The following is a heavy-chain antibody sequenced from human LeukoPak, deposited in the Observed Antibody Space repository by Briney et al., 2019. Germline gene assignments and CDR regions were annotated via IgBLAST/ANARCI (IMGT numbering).Heavy chain of an antibody. V-gene: IGHV3-30-3*01. CDR2: ISYDGSNK. CDR1: GFTFSSYA. CDR3: AKDPYGYNSYYFDY. Sequence: PGGSLRLSCAASGFTFSSYAMHWVRQAPAKGLEWVAVISYDGSNKYYADSVKGRFTISRDNSKNTLYLQMNSLRVEDTAVYYCAKDPYGYNSYYFDYWGQGTLGTVSS. J-gene: IGHJ4*02. D-gene: IGHD5-24*01.